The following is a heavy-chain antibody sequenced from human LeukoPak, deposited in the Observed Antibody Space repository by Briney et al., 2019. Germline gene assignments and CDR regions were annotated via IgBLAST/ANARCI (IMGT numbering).Heavy chain of an antibody. D-gene: IGHD4-17*01. CDR3: AKESTVTPLWDY. CDR2: ISGSGGST. V-gene: IGHV3-23*01. Sequence: GGSPRLSCSASGFTFSSYAMNWVRQAPGKGLEWVSAISGSGGSTYYADSVKGRFTISRDNSKNTLCLQMNSLRAEDTAVYYCAKESTVTPLWDYWGQGTLVTVSS. CDR1: GFTFSSYA. J-gene: IGHJ4*02.